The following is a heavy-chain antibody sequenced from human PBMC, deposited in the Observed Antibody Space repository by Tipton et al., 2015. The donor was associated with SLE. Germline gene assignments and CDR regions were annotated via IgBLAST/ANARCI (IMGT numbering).Heavy chain of an antibody. CDR2: FYYSGST. CDR3: ARGIAAAGHNWFDP. J-gene: IGHJ5*02. V-gene: IGHV4-59*11. Sequence: TLSLTCTVSGGSISSHYWSWIRQPPGKGLEWIGFFYYSGSTNYNPPLKSRVTISVGTSKNQFSLKLSSVTAADTAVYYCARGIAAAGHNWFDPWGQGTLVTVSS. D-gene: IGHD6-13*01. CDR1: GGSISSHY.